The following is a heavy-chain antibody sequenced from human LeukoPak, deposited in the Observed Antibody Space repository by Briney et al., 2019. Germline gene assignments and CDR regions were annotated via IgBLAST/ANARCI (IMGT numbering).Heavy chain of an antibody. CDR2: VYHSGST. D-gene: IGHD5-18*01. V-gene: IGHV4-30-2*01. CDR1: RGSISSGGYS. Sequence: SQTLSLTCTVSRGSISSGGYSWSWIRQPPGKGLEWIGFVYHSGSTYYNPSLKSRVTISVDRSKNQFSLNLSSVTAADTAVYYCARDTPTVISAFDYWGQGTLVTVSS. J-gene: IGHJ4*02. CDR3: ARDTPTVISAFDY.